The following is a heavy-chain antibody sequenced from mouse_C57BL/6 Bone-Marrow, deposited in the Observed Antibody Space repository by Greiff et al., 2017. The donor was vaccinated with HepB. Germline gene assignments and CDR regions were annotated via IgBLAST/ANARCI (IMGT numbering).Heavy chain of an antibody. V-gene: IGHV1-64*01. Sequence: VQLQQPGAELVKPGASVKLSCKASGYTFTSYWMHWVKQRPGQGLEWIGMIHPNSGSTNYNEKFKSKATLAVDKSSSTAYMQLSSLTSEDSAVYYCARKDLTTVYFDYWGQGTTLTVSS. CDR2: IHPNSGST. CDR1: GYTFTSYW. D-gene: IGHD1-1*01. J-gene: IGHJ2*01. CDR3: ARKDLTTVYFDY.